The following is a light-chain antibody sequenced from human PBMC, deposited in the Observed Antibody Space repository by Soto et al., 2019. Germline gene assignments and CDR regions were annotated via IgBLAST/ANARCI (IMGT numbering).Light chain of an antibody. CDR2: GAS. CDR1: EGLGGL. V-gene: IGKV3-15*01. CDR3: QPYSKWPLP. J-gene: IGKJ4*01. Sequence: EIVMTQSPATLSVSPGEGATLSCRASEGLGGLVAWYQQRPGQAPRLLIHGASTRATGVSARFSGSGSGADYTLTISSLQSDDVAVYYCQPYSKWPLPFGGGNTVEIK.